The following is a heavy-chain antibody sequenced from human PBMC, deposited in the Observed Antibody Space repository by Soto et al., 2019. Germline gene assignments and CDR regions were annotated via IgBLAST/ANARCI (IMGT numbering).Heavy chain of an antibody. CDR2: IYYSGST. CDR1: GGSISSYY. Sequence: SETLSLTCTVSGGSISSYYWSWIRQPPGKGLEWIGYIYYSGSTNYNPSLKSRVTISVDKSKNQFSLKLSSVTAADTAVYYCARFTVVTGNDYYGMDVWGQGTTVTVSS. V-gene: IGHV4-59*12. D-gene: IGHD2-15*01. CDR3: ARFTVVTGNDYYGMDV. J-gene: IGHJ6*02.